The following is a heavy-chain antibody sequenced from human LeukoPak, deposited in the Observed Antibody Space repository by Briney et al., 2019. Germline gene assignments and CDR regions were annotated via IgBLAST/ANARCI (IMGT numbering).Heavy chain of an antibody. CDR3: AREAWYCSSTSCYVGIDY. Sequence: PSETLSLTCTVSGGSISSYYWSWIRQPAGKGLVWIGRIYTSGSTNYNPSLKSRVTMSVDTSKNQFSLKLSSVTAADTAVYYCAREAWYCSSTSCYVGIDYWGQGTLVTVSS. D-gene: IGHD2-2*01. V-gene: IGHV4-4*07. CDR1: GGSISSYY. CDR2: IYTSGST. J-gene: IGHJ4*02.